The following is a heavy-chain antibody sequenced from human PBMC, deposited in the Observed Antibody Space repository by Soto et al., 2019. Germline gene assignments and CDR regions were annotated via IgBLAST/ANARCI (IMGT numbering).Heavy chain of an antibody. Sequence: QVQLQESGPGLVKPSETLSLTCSVSGGSVGGAGSSWTWIRQPPGKGLEWIGYISYIGSTKYNPSLKTRVTISADTSKNQFSLRLSSVTAADTVVYYCARALVVPTAVPHFDFWGQGTLVTVSS. J-gene: IGHJ4*02. D-gene: IGHD2-21*02. CDR2: ISYIGST. CDR1: GGSVGGAGSS. CDR3: ARALVVPTAVPHFDF. V-gene: IGHV4-61*08.